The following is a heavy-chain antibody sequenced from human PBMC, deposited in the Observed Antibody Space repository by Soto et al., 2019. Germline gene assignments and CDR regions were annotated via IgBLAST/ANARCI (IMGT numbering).Heavy chain of an antibody. CDR2: IDPSDSYT. V-gene: IGHV5-10-1*01. Sequence: GESLKISCKGSGYSFTSYWISWVRQMPGKGLEWMGRIDPSDSYTNYSPSFQGHVTISADKSISTAYLQWSSLKASDTAMYYCARLHDYGDSYYYYGMDVWGQGTTDTVSS. CDR1: GYSFTSYW. J-gene: IGHJ6*02. D-gene: IGHD4-17*01. CDR3: ARLHDYGDSYYYYGMDV.